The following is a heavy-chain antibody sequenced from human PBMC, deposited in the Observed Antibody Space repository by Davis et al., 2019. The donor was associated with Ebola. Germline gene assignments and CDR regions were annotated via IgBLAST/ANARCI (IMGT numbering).Heavy chain of an antibody. CDR2: IKQDGSEK. J-gene: IGHJ4*02. V-gene: IGHV3-7*01. CDR3: AKKRSEWLVWEFDS. D-gene: IGHD3-3*01. CDR1: GFTFRSYW. Sequence: GESLKISCAASGFTFRSYWMRWVRQAPGKGLEWVANIKQDGSEKYYVDSVKGRFTISRDNAENSLYLQMNSLPAEDTAVYYCAKKRSEWLVWEFDSWGQGTLVNVSS.